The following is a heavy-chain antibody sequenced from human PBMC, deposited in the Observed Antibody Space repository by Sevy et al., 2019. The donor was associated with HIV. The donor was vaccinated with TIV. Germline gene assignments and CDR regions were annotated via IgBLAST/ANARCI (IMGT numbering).Heavy chain of an antibody. V-gene: IGHV1-2*02. J-gene: IGHJ4*02. D-gene: IGHD3-16*01. CDR2: IDPNGGGT. Sequence: ASVKVSCRASGYTFTDYYIHWLRQAPGQGPEWMGWIDPNGGGTYHAQDFQGRLTITRDTSISTVYMDLSRLTSDDTAVYFCARGPSHGGFDSWGQGMRVTVSS. CDR3: ARGPSHGGFDS. CDR1: GYTFTDYY.